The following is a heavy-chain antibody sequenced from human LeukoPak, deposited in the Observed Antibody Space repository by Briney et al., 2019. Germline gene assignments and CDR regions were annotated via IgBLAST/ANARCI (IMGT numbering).Heavy chain of an antibody. V-gene: IGHV3-74*01. CDR3: ARGYSSSWYQNYYYGMDV. CDR2: INSDGSST. D-gene: IGHD6-13*01. Sequence: PGGSLRLSCAASGFTFSSYWTHWVRQAPGKGLVWVSRINSDGSSTSYADSVKGRFTISRDNAKNTLYLQMNSLRAEDTAVYYCARGYSSSWYQNYYYGMDVWGKGTTVTVSS. J-gene: IGHJ6*04. CDR1: GFTFSSYW.